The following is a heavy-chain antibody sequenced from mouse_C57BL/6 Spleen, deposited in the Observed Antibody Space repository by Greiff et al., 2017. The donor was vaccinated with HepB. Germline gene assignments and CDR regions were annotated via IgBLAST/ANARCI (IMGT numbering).Heavy chain of an antibody. Sequence: EVKLVESGGGLVKPGGSLKLSCAASGFTFSSYAMSWVRQTPEKRLEWVATISDGGSYTYYPDNVKGRLTISRDNAKNNLYLQMSHLKSEDTAMYYCARASYYSNYGRDYYAMDYWGQGTSVTVSS. CDR3: ARASYYSNYGRDYYAMDY. CDR2: ISDGGSYT. V-gene: IGHV5-4*03. J-gene: IGHJ4*01. D-gene: IGHD2-5*01. CDR1: GFTFSSYA.